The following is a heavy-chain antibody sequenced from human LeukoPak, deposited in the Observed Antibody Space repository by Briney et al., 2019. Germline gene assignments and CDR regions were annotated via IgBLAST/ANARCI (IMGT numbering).Heavy chain of an antibody. D-gene: IGHD2-21*02. CDR2: ISYDGSNK. V-gene: IGHV3-30*03. J-gene: IGHJ4*02. CDR1: GFTFSSYG. Sequence: GGSLRLSCAASGFTFSSYGMHWVRQAPGKGLEWVAVISYDGSNKYYADSVKGRFTISRDNSKNTLYLQMNSLRAEDTAMYYCARDIVHCGGDCYPGRGFDYWGQGTLVTVSS. CDR3: ARDIVHCGGDCYPGRGFDY.